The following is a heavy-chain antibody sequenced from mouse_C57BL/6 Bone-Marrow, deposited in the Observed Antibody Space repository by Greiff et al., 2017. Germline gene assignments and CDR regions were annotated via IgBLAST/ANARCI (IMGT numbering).Heavy chain of an antibody. D-gene: IGHD1-1*01. CDR3: TLLYHYFDY. CDR2: IRLKSDNYAT. Sequence: VKLVESGGGLVQPGGSMKLSCVASGFTFSNYWMNWVRQSPEKGLEWVAQIRLKSDNYATHYAESVKGRFTISRDYSKSSVYLQMNNLRAEDTGIYYCTLLYHYFDYWGQGTTLTVSS. V-gene: IGHV6-3*01. CDR1: GFTFSNYW. J-gene: IGHJ2*01.